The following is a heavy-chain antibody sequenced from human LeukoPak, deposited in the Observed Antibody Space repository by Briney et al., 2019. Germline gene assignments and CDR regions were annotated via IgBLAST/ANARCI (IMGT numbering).Heavy chain of an antibody. Sequence: PGGSLRLSCAASGFTFSSYGMHWVRQAPGKGLEWVAVISYDGSNKYYADSVKGRFTISRDNSKNTLYLQMNSLRADDTAVYYCAKGGYSSSSPFDYWGQGTLVTVSS. D-gene: IGHD6-13*01. CDR1: GFTFSSYG. V-gene: IGHV3-30*18. CDR3: AKGGYSSSSPFDY. CDR2: ISYDGSNK. J-gene: IGHJ4*02.